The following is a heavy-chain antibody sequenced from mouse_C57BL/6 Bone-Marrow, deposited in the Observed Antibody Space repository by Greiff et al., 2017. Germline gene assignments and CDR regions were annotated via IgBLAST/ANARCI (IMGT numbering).Heavy chain of an antibody. Sequence: QVQLQQSGAELAKPGASVKLSCKASGYTFTSYWMHWVKQRPGQGLEWIGYINPSSGYTKYNQKFKDKATLTAAKSSSTAYMQLSSLTYEDSAVYDCARLGRGFAYWGQGTLVTVSA. V-gene: IGHV1-7*01. J-gene: IGHJ3*01. D-gene: IGHD4-1*01. CDR3: ARLGRGFAY. CDR1: GYTFTSYW. CDR2: INPSSGYT.